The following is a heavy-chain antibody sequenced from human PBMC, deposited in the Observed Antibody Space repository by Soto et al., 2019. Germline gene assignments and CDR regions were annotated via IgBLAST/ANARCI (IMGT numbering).Heavy chain of an antibody. V-gene: IGHV4-31*03. CDR1: GGSISSGGYY. J-gene: IGHJ4*02. D-gene: IGHD4-17*01. Sequence: TLSLTCTVSGGSISSGGYYWSWIRQHPGKGLEWIGYIYYSGSTYYNPSLKSRVTISVDTSKNQFSLKLSSVTAADTAVYYCARVGNYGDYVFDYWGQGTLVTVSS. CDR3: ARVGNYGDYVFDY. CDR2: IYYSGST.